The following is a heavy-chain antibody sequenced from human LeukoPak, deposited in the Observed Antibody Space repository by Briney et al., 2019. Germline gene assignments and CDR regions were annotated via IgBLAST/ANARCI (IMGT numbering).Heavy chain of an antibody. J-gene: IGHJ4*02. V-gene: IGHV1-69*13. Sequence: ASVKVSCKASGGTFSSYAISWVRQAPGQGLEWMGGIIPIFGTANYAQKFQGRVTITADESTSTAYMELSSLRSEDTAAYYCAVAGTGGVSDFDYWGQGTLVTVSS. CDR3: AVAGTGGVSDFDY. D-gene: IGHD6-19*01. CDR2: IIPIFGTA. CDR1: GGTFSSYA.